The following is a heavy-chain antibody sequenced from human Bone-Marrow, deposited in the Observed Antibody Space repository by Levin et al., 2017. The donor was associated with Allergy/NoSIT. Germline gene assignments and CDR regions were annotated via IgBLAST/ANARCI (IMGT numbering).Heavy chain of an antibody. Sequence: SCLASGFSLSSYTMNWVRQAPGKGLEWVASISGSSSYIFYADSLNGRFTVSRDNAENSVYLQMNSLRADDTAVYFCARDQDYGFLSGLGWFDPWGQGTQVTVSS. D-gene: IGHD3-3*01. CDR1: GFSLSSYT. V-gene: IGHV3-21*06. CDR3: ARDQDYGFLSGLGWFDP. J-gene: IGHJ5*02. CDR2: ISGSSSYI.